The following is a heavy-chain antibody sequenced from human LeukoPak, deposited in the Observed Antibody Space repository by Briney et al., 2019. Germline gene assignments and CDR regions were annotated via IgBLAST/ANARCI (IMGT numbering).Heavy chain of an antibody. CDR3: ARDSGSYYYYYMDV. D-gene: IGHD3-10*01. J-gene: IGHJ6*03. V-gene: IGHV1-2*02. Sequence: ASVKVSCKASGYTFTGYYMHWVRQAPGQGLEWMRWINPNSGGTNYAQKFQGRVTMTRDTSISTAYMELRSLRSDGTAVYYCARDSGSYYYYYMDVWGKGTTVTVSS. CDR2: INPNSGGT. CDR1: GYTFTGYY.